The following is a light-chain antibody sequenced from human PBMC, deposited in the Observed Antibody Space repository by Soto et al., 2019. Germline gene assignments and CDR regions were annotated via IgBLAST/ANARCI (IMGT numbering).Light chain of an antibody. Sequence: EIVMTQSPATLSVSPGERATLSCRASQSVGSNLAWYQQKPGQAPRLLIYGASTRATGSPARFSGSGSGTEFTLTISSLQSEDFAVYYCQQYNNWPRTFGQGTKVESK. J-gene: IGKJ1*01. CDR3: QQYNNWPRT. V-gene: IGKV3-15*01. CDR1: QSVGSN. CDR2: GAS.